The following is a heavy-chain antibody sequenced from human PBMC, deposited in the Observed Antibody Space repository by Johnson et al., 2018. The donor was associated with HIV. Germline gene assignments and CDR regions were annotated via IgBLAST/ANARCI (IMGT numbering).Heavy chain of an antibody. J-gene: IGHJ3*02. CDR2: IYSGGST. CDR1: GFTFSSYA. V-gene: IGHV3-66*01. CDR3: ARDSYYDSSGYYAPPHDAFDI. Sequence: VQLVESGGGLVQPGGSLRLSCAASGFTFSSYAMSWVRQAPGKGLEWVSVIYSGGSTYYADSVKGRFTISRDNSKNTLYLQMNSLRAEDTAVYYCARDSYYDSSGYYAPPHDAFDIWGQGTMVTVSS. D-gene: IGHD3-22*01.